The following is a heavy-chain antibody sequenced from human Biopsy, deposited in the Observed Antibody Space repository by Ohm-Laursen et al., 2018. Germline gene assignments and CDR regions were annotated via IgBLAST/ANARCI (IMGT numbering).Heavy chain of an antibody. D-gene: IGHD3-10*01. CDR1: RGTFSNYG. J-gene: IGHJ6*02. CDR3: ARDRLHAAGSYAGMDV. Sequence: ATVKVSCKAPRGTFSNYGVNRVRQAPGQGLEGLGGNIPILGTGNYAQKFQDRVTFAADTSTSTATMELRSLRPDDTAVYYCARDRLHAAGSYAGMDVWGQGTTVTVSS. CDR2: NIPILGTG. V-gene: IGHV1-69*06.